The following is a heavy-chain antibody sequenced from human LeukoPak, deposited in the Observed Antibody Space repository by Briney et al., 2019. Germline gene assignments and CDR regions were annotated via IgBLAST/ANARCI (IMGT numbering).Heavy chain of an antibody. CDR1: GFTFSSYW. J-gene: IGHJ4*02. CDR2: IKQDGSER. D-gene: IGHD5-24*01. CDR3: ASLHGVVNYFDY. Sequence: GGSLRLSCAVSGFTFSSYWMSWVRQAPGKGLEWVANIKQDGSERYYVDSVNGRFTISRDNARNSLYLQMNSLRAEDTAVYYCASLHGVVNYFDYWGQGTLVTVSS. V-gene: IGHV3-7*01.